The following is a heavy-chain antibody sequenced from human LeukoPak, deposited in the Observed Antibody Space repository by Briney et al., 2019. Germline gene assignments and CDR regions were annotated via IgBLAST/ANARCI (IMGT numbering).Heavy chain of an antibody. D-gene: IGHD4-17*01. CDR2: IYTSGST. J-gene: IGHJ4*02. CDR3: ARENSYGDYIDY. CDR1: GGSLSSGSYY. Sequence: SQTLSLTCTVSGGSLSSGSYYWSWIRQPAGKGLEWIGRIYTSGSTNYNPPLKSRVTISVNTSKNQFSLKLSSVTAADTAVYYCARENSYGDYIDYWGQGTLVTVSS. V-gene: IGHV4-61*02.